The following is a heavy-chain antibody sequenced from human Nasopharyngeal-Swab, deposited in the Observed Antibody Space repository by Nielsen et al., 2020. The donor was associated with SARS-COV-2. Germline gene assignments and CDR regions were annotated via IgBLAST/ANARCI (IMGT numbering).Heavy chain of an antibody. CDR2: ISSSSSTI. D-gene: IGHD3-22*01. J-gene: IGHJ3*02. V-gene: IGHV3-48*01. CDR3: ARALHIYYYDSSGYFGDAFDI. Sequence: VRQMPGKGLEWVSYISSSSSTIYYADSVKGRFTISRDNAKNPLYLQMNSLRAEDTAVYYCARALHIYYYDSSGYFGDAFDIWGQGTMVTVSS.